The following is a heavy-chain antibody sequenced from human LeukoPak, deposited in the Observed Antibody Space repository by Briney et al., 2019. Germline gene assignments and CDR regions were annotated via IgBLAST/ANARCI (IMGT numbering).Heavy chain of an antibody. J-gene: IGHJ5*02. D-gene: IGHD6-13*01. Sequence: ASVKVSCKASGYTFTSYGISWVRQAPGQGLEWMGWISAYNGNTNYAQKIQGSVTMTTDTSTSTAYMELRSLRSDDTAVYYCARKHSIWPRGFDPWGHGTLVTVSS. V-gene: IGHV1-18*01. CDR2: ISAYNGNT. CDR3: ARKHSIWPRGFDP. CDR1: GYTFTSYG.